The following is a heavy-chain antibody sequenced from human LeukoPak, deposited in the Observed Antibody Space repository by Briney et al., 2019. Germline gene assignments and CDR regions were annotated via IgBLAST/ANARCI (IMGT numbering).Heavy chain of an antibody. CDR2: INSDGCST. V-gene: IGHV3-74*01. CDR3: ARDLGDYYPYYFDY. Sequence: GGSLRLSCAASGFTFSSYWMHWVRQAPGKGLVWVSRINSDGCSTSYADSVKGRFTISRDNAKNTLYLQMNSLRAEDTAMYYCARDLGDYYPYYFDYWGQGTLVTVSS. CDR1: GFTFSSYW. J-gene: IGHJ4*02. D-gene: IGHD4-17*01.